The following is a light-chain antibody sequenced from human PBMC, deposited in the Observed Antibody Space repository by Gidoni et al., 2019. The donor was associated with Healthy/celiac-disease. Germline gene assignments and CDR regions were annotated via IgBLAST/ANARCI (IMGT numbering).Light chain of an antibody. CDR1: QSVSSSY. CDR2: GAS. CDR3: QQYGSSPPWT. J-gene: IGKJ1*01. Sequence: EIVLTQSPGTLSLSPGERATLSCRASQSVSSSYLAWYQQKPGQAPRLLIYGASSRATGIPDRFSGSGSGTDVTLTISRLEPEDVAVYYCQQYGSSPPWTFGQGTKVEIK. V-gene: IGKV3-20*01.